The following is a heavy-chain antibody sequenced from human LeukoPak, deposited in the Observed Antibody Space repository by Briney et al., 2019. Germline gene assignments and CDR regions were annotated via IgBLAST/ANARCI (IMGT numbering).Heavy chain of an antibody. CDR2: IYYSGST. Sequence: SETLSLTCTVSGGSISSRSYYWGWIRQPPGKGLEWIGSIYYSGSTYYNPSLKSRVTISVDTSKNQFSLKLSSVTAADTAVYYCASPLLATKGVDYWGQGTLVTVSS. CDR3: ASPLLATKGVDY. V-gene: IGHV4-39*01. J-gene: IGHJ4*02. D-gene: IGHD5-12*01. CDR1: GGSISSRSYY.